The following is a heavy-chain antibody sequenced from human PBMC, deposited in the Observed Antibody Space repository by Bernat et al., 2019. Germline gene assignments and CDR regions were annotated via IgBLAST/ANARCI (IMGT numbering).Heavy chain of an antibody. V-gene: IGHV4-39*01. CDR2: IYYSGST. CDR1: GGSISSSSYY. CDR3: ARRGWGEDYFDY. J-gene: IGHJ4*02. D-gene: IGHD7-27*01. Sequence: QLQLQESGPGLVKPSETLSLTCTVSGGSISSSSYYWGWIRQPPGKGLEWIGSIYYSGSTYYNPSLKSRVTISVDTSKNQFSLKLSSVTAADTAVYYCARRGWGEDYFDYWGQGTLVTVSS.